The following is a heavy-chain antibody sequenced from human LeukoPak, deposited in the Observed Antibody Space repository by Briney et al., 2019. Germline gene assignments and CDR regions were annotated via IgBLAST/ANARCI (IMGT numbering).Heavy chain of an antibody. CDR1: GYSFTSYW. J-gene: IGHJ3*02. Sequence: GESLKISCKGSGYSFTSYWIGWVRQMPGKGLEWMGIIYPGDSDTGYSPSFQGQVTISADKSISTAYLQWSSLKASDTAMYYCARRVSAVSRAFDIWGQGTMVTVSS. CDR3: ARRVSAVSRAFDI. V-gene: IGHV5-51*01. D-gene: IGHD5/OR15-5a*01. CDR2: IYPGDSDT.